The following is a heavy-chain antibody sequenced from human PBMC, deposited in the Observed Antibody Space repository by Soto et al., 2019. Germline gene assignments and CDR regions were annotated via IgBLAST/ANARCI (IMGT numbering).Heavy chain of an antibody. CDR2: ISYDGSNK. V-gene: IGHV3-30-3*01. CDR1: GFTFSSYA. D-gene: IGHD5-18*01. CDR3: ARDLQLWLVPRYYYYGMDV. J-gene: IGHJ6*02. Sequence: PGGSLRLSCAASGFTFSSYAMHWVRQAPGKGLEWVAVISYDGSNKYYSVSVKGLFTISRDNSKNTLYLQMNSLRAEDTAVYYCARDLQLWLVPRYYYYGMDVWGQGTTVTVSS.